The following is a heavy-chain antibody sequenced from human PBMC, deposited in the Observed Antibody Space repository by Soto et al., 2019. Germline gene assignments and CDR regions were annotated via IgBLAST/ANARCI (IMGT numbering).Heavy chain of an antibody. D-gene: IGHD6-25*01. V-gene: IGHV3-9*01. CDR2: ISWNSDSI. J-gene: IGHJ4*02. Sequence: EVQLVESGGGLVQPGRSLRLSCVGSGFKFDDYAMHWVRQGPGKGLEWVSRISWNSDSIAYADSVKGRFTISRDNAKNSLYLQMNSLRTEDTALYYCAKGAPWQTATMAQFDSWGQGTLVTVSS. CDR3: AKGAPWQTATMAQFDS. CDR1: GFKFDDYA.